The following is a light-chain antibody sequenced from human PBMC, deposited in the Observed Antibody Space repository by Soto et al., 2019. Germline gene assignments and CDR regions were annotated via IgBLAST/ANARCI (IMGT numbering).Light chain of an antibody. CDR1: SSDLGGYDF. Sequence: ALTQPPSASGSPGQSVTISCTGTSSDLGGYDFVSWFQQYPGKAPQLIIYEVDKRPSGVPDRFSGSKSGNTASLTVSGLQAEDEADYYCNSYAGSNNFVXGTGTKVTVL. CDR3: NSYAGSNNFV. CDR2: EVD. V-gene: IGLV2-8*01. J-gene: IGLJ1*01.